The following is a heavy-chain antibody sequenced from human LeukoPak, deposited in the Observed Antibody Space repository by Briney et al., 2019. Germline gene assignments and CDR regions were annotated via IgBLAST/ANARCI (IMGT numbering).Heavy chain of an antibody. V-gene: IGHV4-59*01. CDR2: IYNSEST. CDR1: GGSINSYY. J-gene: IGHJ5*02. Sequence: SETLSLTCTVSGGSINSYYLTWIRQPPGKGLEWIGYIYNSESTNYNPSLKSRVTISVDKSINQLSLRLNSVTAADTAVYYCARSPRGSYSSFDPWGQGTLVTVSS. D-gene: IGHD1-26*01. CDR3: ARSPRGSYSSFDP.